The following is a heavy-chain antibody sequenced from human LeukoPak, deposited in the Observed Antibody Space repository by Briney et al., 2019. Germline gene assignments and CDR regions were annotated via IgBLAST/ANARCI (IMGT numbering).Heavy chain of an antibody. D-gene: IGHD4-11*01. CDR1: GDPISNYY. Sequence: SETLSLTCTVSGDPISNYYWSWIRQPPGKGPEWLGYIYYSGSINYNPSLKSRLTISLDTSKSQFYLKLTSVTTADTAVYYCARGPYSTFKSWFDPWGQGSLVIVSS. V-gene: IGHV4-59*01. J-gene: IGHJ5*02. CDR3: ARGPYSTFKSWFDP. CDR2: IYYSGSI.